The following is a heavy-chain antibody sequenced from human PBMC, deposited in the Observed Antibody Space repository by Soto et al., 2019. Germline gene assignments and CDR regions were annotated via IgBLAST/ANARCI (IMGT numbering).Heavy chain of an antibody. CDR3: ARDLLLLWFGEFSYYYYYYGMDV. V-gene: IGHV1-46*01. Sequence: ASVKVSCKASGYTFTSYYMHWVRQAPGQGLEWMGIINPSGVSTSYAQKFQGRVTMTRDTSTSTVYMELSSLRSEDTAVYYCARDLLLLWFGEFSYYYYYYGMDVWGQGTTVTVSS. CDR1: GYTFTSYY. CDR2: INPSGVST. J-gene: IGHJ6*02. D-gene: IGHD3-10*01.